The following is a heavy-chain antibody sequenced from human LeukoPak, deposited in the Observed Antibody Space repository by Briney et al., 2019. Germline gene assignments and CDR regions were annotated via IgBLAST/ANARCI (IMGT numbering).Heavy chain of an antibody. CDR3: ARRMVATSYFYGMDV. D-gene: IGHD5-12*01. V-gene: IGHV1-69*13. J-gene: IGHJ6*02. Sequence: SVKVSCKASGGTFSSYAISWVRQAPGQGLEWMGGIIPIFGTANYAQKFQGRVTITADESTSTAYMELSSLRSEDTAVYYCARRMVATSYFYGMDVWGQGTTVTVSS. CDR1: GGTFSSYA. CDR2: IIPIFGTA.